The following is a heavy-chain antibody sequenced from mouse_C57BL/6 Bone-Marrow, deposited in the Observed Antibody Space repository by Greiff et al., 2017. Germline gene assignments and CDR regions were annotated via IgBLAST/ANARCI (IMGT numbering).Heavy chain of an antibody. CDR2: IYPSDSET. D-gene: IGHD1-2*01. CDR3: ARNDGVWYSDV. V-gene: IGHV1-52*01. J-gene: IGHJ1*03. CDR1: GYTFTSYW. Sequence: VQLQQPGAELVRPGSSVKLSCKASGYTFTSYWMHWVKQRPIQGLEWIGNIYPSDSETHYNQKFKDKATLTVDKSSSTAYMQLSSLTSEDSAVYYSARNDGVWYSDVSGTGATVTVSS.